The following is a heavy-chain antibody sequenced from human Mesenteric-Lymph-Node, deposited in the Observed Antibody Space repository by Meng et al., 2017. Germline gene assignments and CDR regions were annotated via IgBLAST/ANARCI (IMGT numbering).Heavy chain of an antibody. V-gene: IGHV4-38-2*01. CDR1: GYSISSGYY. J-gene: IGHJ4*02. Sequence: SETLSLTCAVSGYSISSGYYWGWIRQPPGKGLEWIGSIYHSGSTYYNPSLKSRVTISVDTSKNQFSLKLSSVTAADTAVYYCASSSGYSSSWYLNYWGQGTLVTVSS. D-gene: IGHD6-13*01. CDR3: ASSSGYSSSWYLNY. CDR2: IYHSGST.